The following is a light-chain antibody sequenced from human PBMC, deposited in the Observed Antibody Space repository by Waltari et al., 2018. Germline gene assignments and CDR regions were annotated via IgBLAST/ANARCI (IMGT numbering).Light chain of an antibody. J-gene: IGKJ1*01. CDR3: QQYNNWPRT. CDR1: QSVSSN. V-gene: IGKV3-15*01. Sequence: EIVMTQSPATLSVSPGERATLSCRASQSVSSNLAWYQQKPGQAPRLLIYGASIRATGVPARFSGSGSGTEFTLTISSLQSEDLAVFYCQQYNNWPRTFGLGTKVEIK. CDR2: GAS.